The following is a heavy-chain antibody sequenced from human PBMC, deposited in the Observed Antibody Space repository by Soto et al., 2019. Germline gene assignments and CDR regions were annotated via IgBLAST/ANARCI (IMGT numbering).Heavy chain of an antibody. V-gene: IGHV3-33*01. CDR2: IWYDGSNK. J-gene: IGHJ5*02. CDR3: ARDLRIAAAGNLWLDP. CDR1: GFTFSSYG. Sequence: GGSLRLSCAASGFTFSSYGMHWVRQAPGKGLEWVAVIWYDGSNKYYADSVKGRFTISRDNSKNTLYLQMNSLRAEDTAVYYCARDLRIAAAGNLWLDPWGQGTLVTVYS. D-gene: IGHD6-13*01.